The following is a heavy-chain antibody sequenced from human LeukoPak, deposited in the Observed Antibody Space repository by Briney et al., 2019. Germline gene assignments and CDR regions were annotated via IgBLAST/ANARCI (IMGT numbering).Heavy chain of an antibody. CDR1: GFTFSSYA. D-gene: IGHD5-18*01. V-gene: IGHV3-23*01. CDR3: AKTLGYSYGKGHDAFDI. CDR2: ISGSGGST. J-gene: IGHJ3*02. Sequence: PGGSLRLSCAASGFTFSSYAMSWVRQAPGKGLEWVSAISGSGGSTYYADSVKGRFTISRDNSKNTLYLQMNSLRAEDTAVYYCAKTLGYSYGKGHDAFDIWGQGTMVTVSS.